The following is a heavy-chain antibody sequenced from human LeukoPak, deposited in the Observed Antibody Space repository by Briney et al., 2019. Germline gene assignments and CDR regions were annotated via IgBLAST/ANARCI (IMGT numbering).Heavy chain of an antibody. CDR3: ARGQQWLVRGIFDY. D-gene: IGHD6-19*01. V-gene: IGHV3-30*02. J-gene: IGHJ4*02. Sequence: GGSLRLSCAASGFTFRSYGMHWVRQAPGKGLEWVAIIRYDGTNKYYADSVKGRSTISRDNSKNTLYLQMNSLRAEDTAVYYCARGQQWLVRGIFDYWGQGTLVTVSS. CDR2: IRYDGTNK. CDR1: GFTFRSYG.